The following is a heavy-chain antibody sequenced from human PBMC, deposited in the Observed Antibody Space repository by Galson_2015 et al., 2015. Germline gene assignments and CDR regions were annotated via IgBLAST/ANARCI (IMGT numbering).Heavy chain of an antibody. V-gene: IGHV6-1*01. CDR1: GDSVSSNSVA. D-gene: IGHD6-19*01. J-gene: IGHJ5*02. CDR3: ARVVLESSGWYNWFDP. Sequence: CAISGDSVSSNSVAWNWIRQSPSRGLEWLGRTYYRSKWYNDYTVSVKSRITINPDTSKNQFSLQLNSVTPEDTAVYYCARVVLESSGWYNWFDPWGQGTLVTVSS. CDR2: TYYRSKWYN.